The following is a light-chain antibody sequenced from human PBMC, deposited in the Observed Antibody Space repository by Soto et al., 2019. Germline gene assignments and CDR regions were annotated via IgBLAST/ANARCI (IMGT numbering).Light chain of an antibody. J-gene: IGLJ3*02. Sequence: QSVLTQPASVSGSPGQSITISCTGTSSDVGSYNLVSWYQQHPGKAPKLMIYEGSKRPSGVSNRFSGSKSGNTASLTISGLQAEDGADYYCCSYAGSSTSWVFGGGTKLTVL. CDR1: SSDVGSYNL. CDR3: CSYAGSSTSWV. CDR2: EGS. V-gene: IGLV2-23*01.